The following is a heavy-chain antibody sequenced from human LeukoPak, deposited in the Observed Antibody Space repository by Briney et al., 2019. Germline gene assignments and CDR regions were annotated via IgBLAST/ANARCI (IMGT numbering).Heavy chain of an antibody. V-gene: IGHV3-53*01. Sequence: GSLRLSCAASGFTVSSNYMSWVRQAPGKGLEWVSVIYSGGSTYYADSVKGRFTISRDNSKNTLYLQMNSLRAEDTAVYYCAREDAVQGYFDYWGQGTLVTVSS. CDR2: IYSGGST. D-gene: IGHD2-15*01. J-gene: IGHJ4*02. CDR1: GFTVSSNY. CDR3: AREDAVQGYFDY.